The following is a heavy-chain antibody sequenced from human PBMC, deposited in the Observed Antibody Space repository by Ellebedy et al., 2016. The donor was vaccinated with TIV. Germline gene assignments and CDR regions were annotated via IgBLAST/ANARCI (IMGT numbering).Heavy chain of an antibody. J-gene: IGHJ6*02. D-gene: IGHD6-19*01. CDR1: GFTVSSKY. Sequence: GESLKISCSAYGFTVSSKYMSWVRQAPGKGLEWVSVIYSGGSAHYADSVKGRFITSRDHSKNTLYLQMNIVRAEDTAVYYCARDAIAVGENLYYGMDVWGQGTTVTVSS. CDR3: ARDAIAVGENLYYGMDV. V-gene: IGHV3-53*01. CDR2: IYSGGSA.